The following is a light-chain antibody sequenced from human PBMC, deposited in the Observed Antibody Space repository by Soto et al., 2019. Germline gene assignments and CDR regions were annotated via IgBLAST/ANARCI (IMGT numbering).Light chain of an antibody. CDR3: QQYGSSPWIT. J-gene: IGKJ5*01. Sequence: EIVLTQSPGTLSLSPGERASLSCRASQSVSSSYFAWYQQKPGQAPRLLIYGASSRATGIPDRFSGSGCGTDYTLTISRLEPEDFAVYYCQQYGSSPWITFGQGTRLEIK. V-gene: IGKV3-20*01. CDR2: GAS. CDR1: QSVSSSY.